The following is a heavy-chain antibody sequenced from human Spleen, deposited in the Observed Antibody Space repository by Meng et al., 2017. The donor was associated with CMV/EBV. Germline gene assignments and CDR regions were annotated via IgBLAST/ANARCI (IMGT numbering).Heavy chain of an antibody. Sequence: ASVKVSCKASGYTFITYYIHWMRQAPGQGLEWMGWINPNSGYTIYAQSFQGRVTMTRDTSISTAYVELSSLRSDDTAVYYCARQPISLDVWGQGTTVTVSS. D-gene: IGHD5-12*01. J-gene: IGHJ6*02. CDR1: GYTFITYY. CDR2: INPNSGYT. CDR3: ARQPISLDV. V-gene: IGHV1-2*02.